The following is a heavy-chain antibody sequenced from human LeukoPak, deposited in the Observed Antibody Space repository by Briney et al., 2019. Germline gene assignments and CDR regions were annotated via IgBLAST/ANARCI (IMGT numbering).Heavy chain of an antibody. CDR1: GFTFSSYS. J-gene: IGHJ4*02. V-gene: IGHV3-21*01. CDR2: ISSSSSYI. D-gene: IGHD4-23*01. CDR3: ARDGGRRDY. Sequence: GGSLRLSCAASGFTFSSYSMNWVRQAPGKGLEWVSSISSSSSYIHYADSVKGRFTISRDNAKNSLYLQMNSLRAEDTAVYYCARDGGRRDYWGQGTLVTVSS.